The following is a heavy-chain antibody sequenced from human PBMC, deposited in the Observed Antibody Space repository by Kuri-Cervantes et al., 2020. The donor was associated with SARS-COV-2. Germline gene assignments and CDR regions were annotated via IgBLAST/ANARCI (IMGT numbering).Heavy chain of an antibody. CDR1: GYTFTGYY. D-gene: IGHD6-13*01. Sequence: ASVKGSCKASGYTFTGYYMHWVRQAPGQGLEWMGRINPNSGGTNYAQKFQGRVTMARDTSISTAYMELSRLRSDDTAVYYCAGDADSSSWYPGAFDIWGQGTMVTVSS. CDR2: INPNSGGT. J-gene: IGHJ3*02. V-gene: IGHV1-2*06. CDR3: AGDADSSSWYPGAFDI.